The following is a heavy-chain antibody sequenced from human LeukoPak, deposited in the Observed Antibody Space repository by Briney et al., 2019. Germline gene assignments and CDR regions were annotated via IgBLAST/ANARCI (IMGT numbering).Heavy chain of an antibody. CDR2: IYYSGST. D-gene: IGHD3-3*01. Sequence: PSETLSLTCTVSGGSISSGDYYWSWIRQPPGKGLEWIGYIYYSGSTYYNPSLKSRVTISVDTSKNQFSLKLSSVTAAGTAVYYCARRGLGFWSGYYLPFDYWGQGTLVTVSS. CDR3: ARRGLGFWSGYYLPFDY. J-gene: IGHJ4*02. CDR1: GGSISSGDYY. V-gene: IGHV4-30-4*01.